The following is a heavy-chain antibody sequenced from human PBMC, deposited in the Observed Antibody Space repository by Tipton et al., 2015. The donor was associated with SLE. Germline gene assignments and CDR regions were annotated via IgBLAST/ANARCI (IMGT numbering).Heavy chain of an antibody. J-gene: IGHJ6*02. CDR3: ARETLVVPAAIGDYYYYYGMDG. CDR2: INHSGSA. D-gene: IGHD2-2*02. Sequence: TLSLTCTVSGGSISSSSYYWSWIRQPPGKGLEWIGEINHSGSANYNPSLKSRLTISVDTSKNQFSLKLSSVTAADTAVYYCARETLVVPAAIGDYYYYYGMDGWGQGTTVTVSS. V-gene: IGHV4-39*07. CDR1: GGSISSSSYY.